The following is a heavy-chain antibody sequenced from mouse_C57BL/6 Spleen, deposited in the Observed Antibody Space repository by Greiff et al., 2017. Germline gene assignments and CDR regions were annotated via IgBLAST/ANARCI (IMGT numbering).Heavy chain of an antibody. CDR2: IDPEDGET. V-gene: IGHV14-2*01. J-gene: IGHJ4*01. Sequence: VQLQQSGAELVKPGASVKLSCTASGFNIKDYYMHWVKQRTEQGLEWIGRIDPEDGETKYAPKFQGKATRTADTSSNTAYLQLSSQTSEDTAVYYCDRVGDYYAMGYWGQGTSVTVSS. CDR1: GFNIKDYY. CDR3: DRVGDYYAMGY.